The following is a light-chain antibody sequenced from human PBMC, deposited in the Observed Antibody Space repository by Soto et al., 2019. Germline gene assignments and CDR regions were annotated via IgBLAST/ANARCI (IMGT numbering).Light chain of an antibody. CDR3: SSYTSSSTRVV. V-gene: IGLV2-14*01. J-gene: IGLJ2*01. CDR2: DVS. Sequence: QSVLTQPASVSGSPGQSITISCTGTSSDVGGYDYVSWYQQHPGKAPTLMIYDVSNRPSGVSNRFSGSKSGNTASLTISGLQAEDEADYYCSSYTSSSTRVVFGGGTKLTVL. CDR1: SSDVGGYDY.